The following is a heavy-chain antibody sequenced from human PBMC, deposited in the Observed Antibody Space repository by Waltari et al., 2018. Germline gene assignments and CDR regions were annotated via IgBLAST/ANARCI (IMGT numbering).Heavy chain of an antibody. CDR3: ARDVTHYYDSSGQPSNY. D-gene: IGHD3-22*01. Sequence: EVQLLESGGGLVQPGGSLRLSCAASGFTFSSYAMSWVRLTPGKGLEWVANIKQDGSEKNYVDSVKGRFTISRDNLENSLCLQMDSLRAEDTALYYCARDVTHYYDSSGQPSNYWGQGTLVTVSS. V-gene: IGHV3-7*03. J-gene: IGHJ4*02. CDR2: IKQDGSEK. CDR1: GFTFSSYA.